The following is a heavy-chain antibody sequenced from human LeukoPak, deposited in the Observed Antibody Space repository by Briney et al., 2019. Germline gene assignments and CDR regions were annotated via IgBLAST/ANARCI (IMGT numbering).Heavy chain of an antibody. CDR1: GFTFSSYG. CDR3: AKGDYYGSGSYRSYDY. D-gene: IGHD3-10*01. Sequence: GGSLRLSCAASGFTFSSYGMHWVRQAPGKGLEWVAVISYDGSNKYYADSVKGRFTISRDNSKNTLYLQMNSLRAEDTAVYYCAKGDYYGSGSYRSYDYWGQGTLATVSS. V-gene: IGHV3-30*18. CDR2: ISYDGSNK. J-gene: IGHJ4*02.